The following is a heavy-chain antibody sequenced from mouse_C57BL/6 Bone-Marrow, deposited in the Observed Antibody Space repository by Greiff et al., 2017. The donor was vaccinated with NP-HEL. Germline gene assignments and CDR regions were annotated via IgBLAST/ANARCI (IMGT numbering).Heavy chain of an antibody. D-gene: IGHD1-1*01. CDR1: GYTFTSYW. J-gene: IGHJ4*01. V-gene: IGHV1-69*01. CDR2: IDPSDSYT. Sequence: VQLKHPLAALFIPGASVKLSCKASGYTFTSYWMHWVKQRPGQGLEWIGEIDPSDSYTNYNQKFKGKSTLTVDKSSSTAYMQLSSLTSEDSAVYYCARDGSSSYAMDYWGQGTSVTVSS. CDR3: ARDGSSSYAMDY.